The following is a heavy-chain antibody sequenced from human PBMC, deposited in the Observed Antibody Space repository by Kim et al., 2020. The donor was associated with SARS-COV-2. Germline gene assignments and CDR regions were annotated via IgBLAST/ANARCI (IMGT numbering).Heavy chain of an antibody. CDR3: ARASVERLLWFGELNRGYYYYGMDV. V-gene: IGHV1-8*01. J-gene: IGHJ6*02. CDR1: GYTFTSYD. D-gene: IGHD3-10*01. Sequence: ASVKVSCKASGYTFTSYDINWVRQATGQGLEWMGWMNPNSGNTGYAQKFQGRVTMTRNTSISTAYMELSSLRSEDTAVYYCARASVERLLWFGELNRGYYYYGMDVWGQGTTVTVSS. CDR2: MNPNSGNT.